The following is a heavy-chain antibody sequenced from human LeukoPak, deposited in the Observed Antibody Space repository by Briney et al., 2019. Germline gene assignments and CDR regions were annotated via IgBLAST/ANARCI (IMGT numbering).Heavy chain of an antibody. J-gene: IGHJ4*02. CDR1: GFTFDDYG. CDR3: AREGLLRIAAAGNGGYYFDY. D-gene: IGHD6-13*01. Sequence: PGGSLRLSCAASGFTFDDYGMSWVRQAPGKGLEWVSGINWNGGSTGYADSVKGRFTISRDNAKNSLYLQMNSLRAEDTALYYCAREGLLRIAAAGNGGYYFDYWGQGTLVTVSS. V-gene: IGHV3-20*04. CDR2: INWNGGST.